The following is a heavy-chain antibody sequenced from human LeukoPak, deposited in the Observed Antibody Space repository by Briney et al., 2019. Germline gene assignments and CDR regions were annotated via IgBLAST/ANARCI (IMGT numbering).Heavy chain of an antibody. D-gene: IGHD6-13*01. Sequence: GASVKVSCKASGYTFTSYGISWVRQAPGQGLEWMGWISAYNGNTNYAQKLQGRVTMTTDTSTSTAYMELRSLRSDDTAVYYCARGRSSSWYGGWSDHNWFDPWGQGTLVTVSS. V-gene: IGHV1-18*01. J-gene: IGHJ5*02. CDR1: GYTFTSYG. CDR2: ISAYNGNT. CDR3: ARGRSSSWYGGWSDHNWFDP.